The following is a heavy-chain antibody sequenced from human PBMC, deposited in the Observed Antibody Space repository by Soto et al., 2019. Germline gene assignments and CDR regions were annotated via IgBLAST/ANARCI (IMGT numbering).Heavy chain of an antibody. CDR1: GFTFGDYA. CDR3: TRDGYYRYYYYMDV. V-gene: IGHV3-49*03. Sequence: GGSLRLSCTASGFTFGDYAMSWFRQAPGKGLEWVGFIRSKAYGGTTEYAASVKGRFTISRDDSKSIAYLQMNSLKTEDTAVYYCTRDGYYRYYYYMDVWGKGTTVTVSS. J-gene: IGHJ6*03. D-gene: IGHD2-8*01. CDR2: IRSKAYGGTT.